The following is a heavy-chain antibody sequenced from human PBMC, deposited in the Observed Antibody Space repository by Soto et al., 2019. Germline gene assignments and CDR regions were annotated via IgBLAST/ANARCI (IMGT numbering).Heavy chain of an antibody. V-gene: IGHV1-2*02. CDR2: INPNSGGT. D-gene: IGHD3-22*01. J-gene: IGHJ4*02. CDR1: GYTFTGYY. Sequence: ASLKVSCKASGYTFTGYYMHWVRQAPGQGLEWMGWINPNSGGTNYAQKFQGRVTMTRDTSISTAYMELSRLRSDDTAVYYCARDRYDSTAPTDYWGQGTLVTVSS. CDR3: ARDRYDSTAPTDY.